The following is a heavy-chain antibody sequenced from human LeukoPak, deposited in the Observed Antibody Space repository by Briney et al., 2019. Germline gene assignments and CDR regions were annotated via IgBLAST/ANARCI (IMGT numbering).Heavy chain of an antibody. CDR1: GGTFSSYA. V-gene: IGHV1-69*06. CDR2: IIPIFGTA. J-gene: IGHJ4*02. Sequence: SVKVSCKASGGTFSSYAISWVRQAPGQGLEWMGGIIPIFGTANYAQKFQGRVTITADKSTSTAYMELRSLRSDDTAVYYCARGLTMVRGVITDFDYWGQGTLVTVSS. D-gene: IGHD3-10*01. CDR3: ARGLTMVRGVITDFDY.